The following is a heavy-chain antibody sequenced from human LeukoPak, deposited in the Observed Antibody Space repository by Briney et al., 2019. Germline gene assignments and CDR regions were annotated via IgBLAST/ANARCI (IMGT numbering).Heavy chain of an antibody. CDR1: GGTLSSYA. D-gene: IGHD4-23*01. Sequence: GASVNVSCKASGGTLSSYAISWVRQAPGQGLEWMGGIIPIFGTANYAQKFQGRVTITADESTSTAYMELSSLRSEDTAVYYCARGNYGGNSAVPNYYYYYYMDVWGKGTTVTVSS. CDR3: ARGNYGGNSAVPNYYYYYYMDV. J-gene: IGHJ6*03. V-gene: IGHV1-69*13. CDR2: IIPIFGTA.